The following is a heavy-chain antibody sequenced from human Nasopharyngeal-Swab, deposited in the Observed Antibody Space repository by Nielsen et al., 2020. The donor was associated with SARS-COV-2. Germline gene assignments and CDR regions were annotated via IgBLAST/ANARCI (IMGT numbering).Heavy chain of an antibody. V-gene: IGHV4-38-2*01. CDR1: GDSVTSYY. Sequence: SETLSLTCAISGDSVTSYYWGWIRQPPGKGLEWIGFMYHSGPTHNNLSLKSRVTISVDTSKNQVSLNLTSVTAADTAVYYCATHLSDVDSPMVPWFDPWGQGTLVTVSS. D-gene: IGHD3-10*01. J-gene: IGHJ5*02. CDR3: ATHLSDVDSPMVPWFDP. CDR2: MYHSGPT.